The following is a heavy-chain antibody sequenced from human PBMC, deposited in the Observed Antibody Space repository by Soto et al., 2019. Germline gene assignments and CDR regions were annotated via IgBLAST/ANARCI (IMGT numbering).Heavy chain of an antibody. CDR2: ISGSGGST. Sequence: GGSMILSCAASGFTFSSYSMSWVRQAPGKGLEWVSAISGSGGSTYYADSVKGRFTISRDNSKNTLYLQMNSLRAEDTAVYYCAKGGENGFGGYPYFLAFGGQETLVPV. V-gene: IGHV3-23*01. CDR1: GFTFSSYS. CDR3: AKGGENGFGGYPYFLAF. J-gene: IGHJ4*02. D-gene: IGHD2-15*01.